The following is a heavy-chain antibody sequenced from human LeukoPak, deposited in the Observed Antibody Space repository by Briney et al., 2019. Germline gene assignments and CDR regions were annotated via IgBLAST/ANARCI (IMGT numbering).Heavy chain of an antibody. D-gene: IGHD4-17*01. CDR2: ISGGGDHI. J-gene: IGHJ3*01. CDR3: ARRATTATSSWGAFDL. CDR1: GLTFSNFV. Sequence: GASLRLSCAASGLTFSNFVMNWVRQAPGKGLEWVATISGGGDHIYYTDSVKGRFTISRDNSKNSLSLQMNSLRADDTALYYCARRATTATSSWGAFDLWGQGTMVTVSS. V-gene: IGHV3-23*01.